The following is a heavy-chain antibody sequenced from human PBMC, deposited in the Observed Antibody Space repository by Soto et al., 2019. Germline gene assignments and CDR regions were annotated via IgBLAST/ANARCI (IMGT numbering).Heavy chain of an antibody. CDR1: GFPFGENA. D-gene: IGHD6-19*01. CDR3: AKEDTSSGSLDY. J-gene: IGHJ4*02. CDR2: ISDSGATT. Sequence: GGSLRLSCAASGFPFGENAMSWVRQAPGKGLEWVSGISDSGATTYYADSVRGRFTISRDNSKNTLYLQMKSLKAEDSASYYCAKEDTSSGSLDYWGQGALVTSPQ. V-gene: IGHV3-23*01.